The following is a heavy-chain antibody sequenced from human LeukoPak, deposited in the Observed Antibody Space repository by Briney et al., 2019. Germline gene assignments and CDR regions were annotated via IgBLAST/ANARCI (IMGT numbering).Heavy chain of an antibody. J-gene: IGHJ4*02. Sequence: ASVKVSCKASGYIFTNYGISWVRQAPGQGLEWMGWISVYNGDTNYAQKLQGRVTMTTDTSTSTAYMEVRSLRSDDTAVYFCARVEGPSIFGVIDYWGQGTLVTISS. CDR2: ISVYNGDT. CDR3: ARVEGPSIFGVIDY. V-gene: IGHV1-18*01. D-gene: IGHD3-3*01. CDR1: GYIFTNYG.